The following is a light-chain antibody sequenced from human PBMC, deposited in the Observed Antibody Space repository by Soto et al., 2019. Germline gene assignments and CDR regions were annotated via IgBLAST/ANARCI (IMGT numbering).Light chain of an antibody. J-gene: IGLJ2*01. Sequence: QSALTQPASVSGSPGQSITISCTGTSSDVGGYNYVSWYQQHPGKAPKLMIYEVSNRPSGVSNRFSGSKSGNTASLTISGLQAEDEADYYCSSYTSSSNLHVVFGGVTKVTVL. CDR2: EVS. CDR1: SSDVGGYNY. V-gene: IGLV2-14*01. CDR3: SSYTSSSNLHVV.